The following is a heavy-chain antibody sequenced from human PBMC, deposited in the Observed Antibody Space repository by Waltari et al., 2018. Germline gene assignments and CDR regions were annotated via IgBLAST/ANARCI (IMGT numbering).Heavy chain of an antibody. CDR3: AQYYYGSGSYYNTPYFDY. V-gene: IGHV1-69*05. Sequence: QVQLVQSGAEVKKPGSSVKVSCKAPGGTFSSYAISWVRPARAPGLEWMGGIIPIFGTANYAQKFQGRVTITTDDSTSTAYMALISLRSEDTAVYYCAQYYYGSGSYYNTPYFDYWGQGTLVTVSS. J-gene: IGHJ4*02. D-gene: IGHD3-10*01. CDR2: IIPIFGTA. CDR1: GGTFSSYA.